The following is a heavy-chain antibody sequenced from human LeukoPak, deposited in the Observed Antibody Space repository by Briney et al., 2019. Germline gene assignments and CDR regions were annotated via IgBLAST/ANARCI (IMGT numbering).Heavy chain of an antibody. Sequence: ASLKVSCKASGYTFTGYYMHWVRQAPGQGLEWMGWINPNSGGTNYAQKFQGRVTMTRDTSITTAYMEMSRLRSDDTAVYYCARNGILTANDYWGQGTLVTVSS. J-gene: IGHJ4*02. CDR1: GYTFTGYY. D-gene: IGHD3-9*01. CDR3: ARNGILTANDY. V-gene: IGHV1-2*02. CDR2: INPNSGGT.